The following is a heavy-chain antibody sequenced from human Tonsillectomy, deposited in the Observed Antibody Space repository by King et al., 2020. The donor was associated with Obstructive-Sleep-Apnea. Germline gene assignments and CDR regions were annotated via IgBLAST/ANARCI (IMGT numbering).Heavy chain of an antibody. V-gene: IGHV4-30-4*07. CDR1: VGSISSGAYS. J-gene: IGHJ4*02. CDR2: IYYSGST. D-gene: IGHD4-17*01. CDR3: ARGGDYGDYRTAVGADY. Sequence: VQLQESGPGLVKPSQTLSLTCAVSVGSISSGAYSWSWIRQPPGKGLEGIGYIYYSGSTYYNPSLKSRVIVSVDPSKNQFSLKRSSVTAADTAGYYCARGGDYGDYRTAVGADYWGQGTLVTVSS.